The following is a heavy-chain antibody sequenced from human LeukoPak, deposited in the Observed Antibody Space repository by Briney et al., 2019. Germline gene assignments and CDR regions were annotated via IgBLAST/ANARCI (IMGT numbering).Heavy chain of an antibody. CDR3: ARDGDGYNPTLFDY. Sequence: PGGSLRLSCAASGFTVRSNYMSRVRQASGEGVEWVSVIYSGGSTYYADSVKGRFTISRDNSKNTLYLQMNSLRAEDTAVYYCARDGDGYNPTLFDYWGQGTLVTVSS. D-gene: IGHD5-24*01. CDR1: GFTVRSNY. J-gene: IGHJ4*02. CDR2: IYSGGST. V-gene: IGHV3-53*01.